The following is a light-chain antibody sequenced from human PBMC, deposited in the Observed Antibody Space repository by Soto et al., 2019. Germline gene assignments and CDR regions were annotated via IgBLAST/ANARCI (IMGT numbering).Light chain of an antibody. CDR1: QSVGSN. J-gene: IGKJ1*01. CDR3: QQYNNLPAWM. V-gene: IGKV3-15*01. Sequence: EILMTQSPDTVSVSPGERVTLSCRASQSVGSNLAWYQQKPGQPPRLLMYGVSTRATGIPARFSGSESGTDFTLTISSLKSEDIAVYSCQQYNNLPAWMLGKGTKVELK. CDR2: GVS.